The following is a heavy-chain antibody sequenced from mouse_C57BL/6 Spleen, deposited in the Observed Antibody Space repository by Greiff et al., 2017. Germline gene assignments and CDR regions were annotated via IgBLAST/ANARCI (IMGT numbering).Heavy chain of an antibody. CDR2: IWWDDDK. CDR1: GFSLSTFGMG. J-gene: IGHJ1*03. V-gene: IGHV8-8*01. Sequence: QVTLKEPGPGILQPSQTLSLTCSFSGFSLSTFGMGVGWIRQPSGKGLEWLAHIWWDDDKYYNPALKSRLTISKDTSNNQVFLKIADVDTAGTATYYCARMPYYYGALANPDWYFDVWGTGTTVTVSS. D-gene: IGHD1-1*01. CDR3: ARMPYYYGALANPDWYFDV.